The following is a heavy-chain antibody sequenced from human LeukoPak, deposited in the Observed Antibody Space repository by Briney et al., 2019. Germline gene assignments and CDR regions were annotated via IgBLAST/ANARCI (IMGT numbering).Heavy chain of an antibody. Sequence: ASVKVSCKASGGSFSSYAISWVRQAPGQGLEWMGGIIPIFGTANYAQKFQGRVTITADESTSTAYMELSSLRSEDTAVYYCARGNYDFRSGYYTGSWFDPWGQGTLVTVSS. D-gene: IGHD3-3*01. V-gene: IGHV1-69*13. J-gene: IGHJ5*02. CDR1: GGSFSSYA. CDR2: IIPIFGTA. CDR3: ARGNYDFRSGYYTGSWFDP.